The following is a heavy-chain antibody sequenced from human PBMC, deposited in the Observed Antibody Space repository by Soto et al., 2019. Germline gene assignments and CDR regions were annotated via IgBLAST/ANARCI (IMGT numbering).Heavy chain of an antibody. CDR1: GYTFTSYG. Sequence: ASVKVSCKASGYTFTSYGISWVRQAPGQGLEWMGWISAYNGNTNYAQKLQGRVTMTTDTSTSTAYMELRSLRSDDTAVYYCVRGSSTRPNDAFDIWGQGTMVTVSS. D-gene: IGHD2-2*01. J-gene: IGHJ3*02. V-gene: IGHV1-18*01. CDR3: VRGSSTRPNDAFDI. CDR2: ISAYNGNT.